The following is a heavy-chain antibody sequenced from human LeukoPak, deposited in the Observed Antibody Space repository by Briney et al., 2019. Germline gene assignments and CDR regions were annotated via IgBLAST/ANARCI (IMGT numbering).Heavy chain of an antibody. CDR2: INPNTCGT. CDR3: AAATVQVVDFPPRLDF. J-gene: IGHJ4*02. V-gene: IGHV1-2*02. CDR1: GCILTGFY. Sequence: GASVKVSCKTSGCILTGFYMHWVRPAPGQGLEWMGWINPNTCGTNYAQKFQGRVTMTSDTYISKAYMELSSRRRDEETTCYYAAATVQVVDFPPRLDFWGQGTLVTVSS. D-gene: IGHD3-22*01.